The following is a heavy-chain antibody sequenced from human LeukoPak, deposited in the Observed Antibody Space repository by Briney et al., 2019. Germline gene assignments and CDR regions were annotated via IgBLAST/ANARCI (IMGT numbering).Heavy chain of an antibody. CDR3: ARHHDSSGLYGPFDY. J-gene: IGHJ4*02. CDR2: ITSSSTYI. D-gene: IGHD3-22*01. Sequence: GGSLRLSCAASGFTFSSYSMNWVRQAPGKGLEWVSSITSSSTYIYYADSVKGRFTISRDNAKNSLYLQMNSLRAEDTAVYYCARHHDSSGLYGPFDYWGQGTLVTVSS. V-gene: IGHV3-21*01. CDR1: GFTFSSYS.